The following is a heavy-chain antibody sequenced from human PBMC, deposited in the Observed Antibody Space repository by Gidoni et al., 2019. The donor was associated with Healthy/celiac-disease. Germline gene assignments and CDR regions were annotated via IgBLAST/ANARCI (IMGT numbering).Heavy chain of an antibody. V-gene: IGHV3-30*18. CDR2: ISYDGSNK. D-gene: IGHD3-22*01. J-gene: IGHJ1*01. CDR3: AKRLDYDSSGYYFAEYFQH. Sequence: QVQLVESGGGVDQPGGSVELSGAASGFTFGSYGMQWVRQAPGKGLEWVAVISYDGSNKYYADSVKGRFTISRDNSKNTLYLQMNSLRAEDTAVYYCAKRLDYDSSGYYFAEYFQHWGQGTLVTVSS. CDR1: GFTFGSYG.